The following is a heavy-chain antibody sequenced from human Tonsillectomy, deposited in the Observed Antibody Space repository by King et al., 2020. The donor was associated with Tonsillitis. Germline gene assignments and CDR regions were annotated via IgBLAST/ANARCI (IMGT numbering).Heavy chain of an antibody. CDR1: GFTFDDYA. CDR3: AKSETIGWEYYYYMDV. D-gene: IGHD4-17*01. CDR2: ISWNSGSM. Sequence: VQLVESGGGLVQPGRSLRLSCVASGFTFDDYAMHWVRHTPGKGLEWVSGISWNSGSMGYADSVKGRFTISRDNAKNSLFLQMNSLRAEDTALYYCAKSETIGWEYYYYMDVWGKGTTVTVSS. V-gene: IGHV3-9*01. J-gene: IGHJ6*03.